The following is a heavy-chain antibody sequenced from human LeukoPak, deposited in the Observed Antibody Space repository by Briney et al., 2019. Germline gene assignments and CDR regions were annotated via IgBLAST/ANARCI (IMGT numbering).Heavy chain of an antibody. V-gene: IGHV1-2*02. J-gene: IGHJ4*02. D-gene: IGHD6-19*01. Sequence: RASVKVSCKASGYTFTGYYMHWVRQAPGQGLEWMGWINPYSGGTNYAQRFQGRVTMTSDTSISTAYMELSRLRSDDTAVYYCARLAMAGTGSDDYWGQGSLVTVSS. CDR3: ARLAMAGTGSDDY. CDR1: GYTFTGYY. CDR2: INPYSGGT.